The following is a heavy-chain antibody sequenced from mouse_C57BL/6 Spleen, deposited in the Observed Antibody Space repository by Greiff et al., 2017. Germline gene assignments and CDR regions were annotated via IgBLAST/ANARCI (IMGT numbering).Heavy chain of an antibody. CDR1: GYTFTSYW. J-gene: IGHJ2*01. CDR2: IDPSDSYT. Sequence: QVQLQQPGAELVMPGASVKLSCKASGYTFTSYWMHWVKQRPGQGLEWIGEIDPSDSYTNYNQKFKGKSTLTVDKSSSTAYMQLSSLTSEDSAVYCCARRAGQFGYWGQGTTLTVSS. V-gene: IGHV1-69*01. CDR3: ARRAGQFGY. D-gene: IGHD3-1*01.